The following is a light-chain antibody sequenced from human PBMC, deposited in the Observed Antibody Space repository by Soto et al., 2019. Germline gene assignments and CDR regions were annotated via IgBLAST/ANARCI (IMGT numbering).Light chain of an antibody. CDR1: QSISSW. CDR2: DAS. Sequence: DIQMTQSPSTLSASVGDRVTITCRASQSISSWLAWYQQKPGKAPKLLIYDASSLKSGVPSRFSGSGSGTEFTPTISSLQPDDFATYYYQQYNSYSWTLGQGTKVDIK. CDR3: QQYNSYSWT. V-gene: IGKV1-5*01. J-gene: IGKJ1*01.